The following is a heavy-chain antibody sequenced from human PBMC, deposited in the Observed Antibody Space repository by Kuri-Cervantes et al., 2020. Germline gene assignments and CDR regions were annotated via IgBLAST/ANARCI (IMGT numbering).Heavy chain of an antibody. V-gene: IGHV4-34*01. CDR1: GESFNGISGYY. Sequence: SQTLSLTCAVYGESFNGISGYYLNWIRQSPGKGLEWIGEINYRGSTDYNPSLKSRVTLSVDTSKNQFSLKLSSVTAADTAVYYCARGRVAVAGPHAFDIWGQGTMVTVSS. D-gene: IGHD6-19*01. J-gene: IGHJ3*02. CDR3: ARGRVAVAGPHAFDI. CDR2: INYRGST.